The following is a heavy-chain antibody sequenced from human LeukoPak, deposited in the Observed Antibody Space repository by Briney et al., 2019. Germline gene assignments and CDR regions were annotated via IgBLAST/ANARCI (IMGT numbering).Heavy chain of an antibody. Sequence: GGSLRLSCAASGFSFNNNYMSWVRQAPGKGLEWVANIKQDGSDKYYVDSVKGRFSISRDNAKNSLYLQMNSLRAEDTAIYYCAREAVVAGTDDASDIWGRGTMVTVSS. J-gene: IGHJ3*02. D-gene: IGHD2-15*01. CDR1: GFSFNNNY. V-gene: IGHV3-7*01. CDR2: IKQDGSDK. CDR3: AREAVVAGTDDASDI.